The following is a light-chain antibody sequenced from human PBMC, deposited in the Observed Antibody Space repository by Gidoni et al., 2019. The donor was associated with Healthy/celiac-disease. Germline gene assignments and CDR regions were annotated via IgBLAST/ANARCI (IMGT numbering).Light chain of an antibody. CDR3: QQYGSSPWWT. CDR2: GAS. CDR1: QSVSSSY. V-gene: IGKV3-20*01. Sequence: EIVLTQSPGTLSLSPGERATLSCRASQSVSSSYLALYQQKPGQAPRLLIYGASSRATGIPDRFSGSGSGTDFTLTISRLEPEDFAVYYCQQYGSSPWWTFGQGTKVEIK. J-gene: IGKJ1*01.